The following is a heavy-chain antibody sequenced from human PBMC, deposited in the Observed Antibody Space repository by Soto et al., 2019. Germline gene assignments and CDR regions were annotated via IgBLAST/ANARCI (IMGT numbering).Heavy chain of an antibody. J-gene: IGHJ4*02. Sequence: SVKVSCEASGGTFSSYAISCVRQAPGQGLEWMGGIIPIFGTANYAQKFQGRVTITADESTSTAYMELSSLRSEDTAVYYCARGVWFGDRKFDYWGQGTLVTVSS. D-gene: IGHD3-10*01. V-gene: IGHV1-69*13. CDR1: GGTFSSYA. CDR2: IIPIFGTA. CDR3: ARGVWFGDRKFDY.